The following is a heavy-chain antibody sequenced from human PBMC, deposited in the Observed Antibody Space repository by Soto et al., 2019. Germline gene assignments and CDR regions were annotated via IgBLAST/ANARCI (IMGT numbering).Heavy chain of an antibody. CDR1: GFTFSDYY. J-gene: IGHJ4*02. V-gene: IGHV3-11*01. D-gene: IGHD2-15*01. Sequence: GGSLRLSCAASGFTFSDYYMSWIRQAPGKGLEWVSYISSSGSTIYYADSVKGRFTISRDNAKNSLYLQMNSLRAEDTAVYYCARDQLKWLADSVVAATSDFDYWGQGTLVTVSS. CDR2: ISSSGSTI. CDR3: ARDQLKWLADSVVAATSDFDY.